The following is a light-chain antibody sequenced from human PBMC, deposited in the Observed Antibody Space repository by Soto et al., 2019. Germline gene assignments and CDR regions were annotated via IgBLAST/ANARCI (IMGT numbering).Light chain of an antibody. CDR3: TSWTTSTTMI. Sequence: QSALTQPASVSGFPGQSITISCTGTRSDIGAYNLVSWYQQHPGEVPKLILYDVNVRPSGVSNRFSGSKSGNTASLTISGLQAEDEADYYCTSWTTSTTMIFGGGTKLTVL. CDR1: RSDIGAYNL. CDR2: DVN. J-gene: IGLJ2*01. V-gene: IGLV2-14*03.